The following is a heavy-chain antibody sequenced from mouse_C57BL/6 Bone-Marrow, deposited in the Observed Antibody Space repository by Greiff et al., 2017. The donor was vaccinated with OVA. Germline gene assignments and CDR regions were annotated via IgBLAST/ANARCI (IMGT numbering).Heavy chain of an antibody. CDR1: GFTFSSYG. J-gene: IGHJ3*01. Sequence: EVMLVESGGDLVKPGGSLKLSCAASGFTFSSYGMSWVRQTPDKRLEWVATISSGGSYTYYPDSVKGRFTISRDNAKNTLYLQMSSLKSEDTAMYYCARVYYGSFAYWGQGTLVTVSA. CDR2: ISSGGSYT. V-gene: IGHV5-6*01. D-gene: IGHD1-1*01. CDR3: ARVYYGSFAY.